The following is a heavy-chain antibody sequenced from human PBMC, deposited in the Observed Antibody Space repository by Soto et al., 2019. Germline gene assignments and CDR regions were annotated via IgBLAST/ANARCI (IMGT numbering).Heavy chain of an antibody. CDR2: TYHTGTA. CDR3: ARVKASGVNFDY. D-gene: IGHD3-10*01. CDR1: GGSISSGGYS. V-gene: IGHV4-30-2*01. J-gene: IGHJ4*02. Sequence: SETLSLTCAVSGGSISSGGYSWTWIRQPPGKGLEWVGHTYHTGTAYNSTSLKSRITISVDTSKNQFSLKLTSVTAADTAVYYCARVKASGVNFDYWGQGTLVTVSS.